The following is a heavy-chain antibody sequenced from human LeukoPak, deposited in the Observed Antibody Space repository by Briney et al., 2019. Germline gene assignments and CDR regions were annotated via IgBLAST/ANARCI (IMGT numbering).Heavy chain of an antibody. D-gene: IGHD6-6*01. J-gene: IGHJ4*02. V-gene: IGHV3-30*02. CDR1: GFTFSNYW. Sequence: GGSLRLSCAASGFTFSNYWMSWVRQAPGKGLEWVAFIRYDGSNKYYADSVKGRFTISRDNVKNSLYLQMNSLRAEDTAVYYCARGRDSSSSYPGYWGQGTLVTVSS. CDR3: ARGRDSSSSYPGY. CDR2: IRYDGSNK.